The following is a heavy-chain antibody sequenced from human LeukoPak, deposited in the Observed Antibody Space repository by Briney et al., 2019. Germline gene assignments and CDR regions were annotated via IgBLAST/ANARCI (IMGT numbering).Heavy chain of an antibody. D-gene: IGHD3-22*01. J-gene: IGHJ4*02. CDR2: INSDGSST. CDR3: VKMGTYYYDSSGSNY. CDR1: GFTFSRYW. Sequence: GGSLRLSCAASGFTFSRYWMHWVRQAPGKGLVWVSHINSDGSSTSYADSVKGRFTISRDNAKNTLYLQMSSLRAEDTAVYYCVKMGTYYYDSSGSNYWGQGTLVTVSS. V-gene: IGHV3-74*01.